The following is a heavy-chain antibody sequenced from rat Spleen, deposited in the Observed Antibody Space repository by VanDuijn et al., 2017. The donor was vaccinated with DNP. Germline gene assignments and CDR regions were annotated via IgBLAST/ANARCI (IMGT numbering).Heavy chain of an antibody. Sequence: EVQLVESGGDLVQPGRSLKLSCVASGFTFNNYWMTWVRQSPKKGLEWVATIIYDGGHSFYRDSVQGRFAISRDNAKTTLYLQMDSLRSDDTATYYCARIYGYNWYFDFWGPGTMVTVSS. CDR3: ARIYGYNWYFDF. CDR1: GFTFNNYW. CDR2: IIYDGGHS. J-gene: IGHJ1*01. V-gene: IGHV5-7*01. D-gene: IGHD1-9*01.